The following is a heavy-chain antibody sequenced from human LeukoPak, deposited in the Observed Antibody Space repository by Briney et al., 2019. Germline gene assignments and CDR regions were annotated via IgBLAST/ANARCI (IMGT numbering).Heavy chain of an antibody. CDR3: AKEVTCGAYCHYVDY. V-gene: IGHV3-23*01. CDR1: GFTFSSNA. CDR2: ISDSGART. D-gene: IGHD2-21*02. J-gene: IGHJ4*02. Sequence: GGSLRLSCAASGFTFSSNAVSWVRQAPGKGLEWVSAISDSGARTHYADSVKGRFTISGDHSKNTLYLQMNGLRAEDTAVYYCAKEVTCGAYCHYVDYWGQGTSVTVSS.